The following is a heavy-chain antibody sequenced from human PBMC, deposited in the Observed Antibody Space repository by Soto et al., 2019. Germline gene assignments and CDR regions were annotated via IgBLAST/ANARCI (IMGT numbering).Heavy chain of an antibody. Sequence: ASVKVSCKASGYTFTSYAMHWVRQAPGQRLEWMGWINAGNGNTKYSQKFQGRVTITRDTSASTAYMELSSLRSEDTAVYYCARDSSYCSSTSCRYYYGLAVWGQGTTVTVSS. J-gene: IGHJ6*02. CDR1: GYTFTSYA. V-gene: IGHV1-3*01. CDR2: INAGNGNT. D-gene: IGHD2-2*01. CDR3: ARDSSYCSSTSCRYYYGLAV.